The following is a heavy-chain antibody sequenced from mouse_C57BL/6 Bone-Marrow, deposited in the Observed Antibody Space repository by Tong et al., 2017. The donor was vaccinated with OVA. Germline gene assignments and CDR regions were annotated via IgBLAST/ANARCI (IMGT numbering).Heavy chain of an antibody. D-gene: IGHD2-4*01. V-gene: IGHV5-4*02. CDR2: ISDGGSYT. CDR1: GFTFSDYY. CDR3: ARPLYDYEGLLDY. Sequence: EVQLQESGGGLVKPGGSLKLSCAASGFTFSDYYMYWVRQTPEKRLEWVASISDGGSYTYYPDSVKGRFTISRDNAKNTQYLQMRSLRSEETALYYCARPLYDYEGLLDYWGQDTTLTVSS. J-gene: IGHJ2*01.